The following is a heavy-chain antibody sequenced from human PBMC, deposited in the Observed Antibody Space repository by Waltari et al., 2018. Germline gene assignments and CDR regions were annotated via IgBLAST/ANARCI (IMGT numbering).Heavy chain of an antibody. D-gene: IGHD7-27*01. CDR3: AREVSGDNFYDY. CDR1: GGSISSGSYY. V-gene: IGHV4-61*02. CDR2: IYTSGST. Sequence: QVQLQESGPGLVKPSQTLSLTCTVSGGSISSGSYYWSWIRQPAGKGLEWIGRIYTSGSTNYNPSLKSRVTISVDTSKNQFSLKLSSVTAADTAVYYCAREVSGDNFYDYWGQGTLVTVSS. J-gene: IGHJ4*02.